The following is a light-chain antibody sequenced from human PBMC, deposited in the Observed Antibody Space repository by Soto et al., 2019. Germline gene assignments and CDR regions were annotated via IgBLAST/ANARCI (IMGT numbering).Light chain of an antibody. CDR2: GAS. V-gene: IGKV3-15*01. Sequence: EIVMTQSPATLSVSPGERATLSCRASQSVSSNLAWYQQKPGQAPRLLIYGASTRATGIPARFSGSGSGTEFTLTVSSLQSEVFAGYYCQQYNNWPGLTFGGGTKVEIK. CDR3: QQYNNWPGLT. J-gene: IGKJ4*01. CDR1: QSVSSN.